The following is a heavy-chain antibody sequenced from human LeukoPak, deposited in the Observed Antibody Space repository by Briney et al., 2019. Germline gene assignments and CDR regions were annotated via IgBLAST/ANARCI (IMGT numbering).Heavy chain of an antibody. V-gene: IGHV4-59*11. CDR1: GFTFLRHG. CDR2: IYYSGST. CDR3: ARDLAAAAPYYYYGMDV. J-gene: IGHJ6*02. Sequence: GSLRLSCAASGFTFLRHGMTWFRQAPGKGLEWIGYIYYSGSTNYNPSLKSRVTISVDTSKNQFSLKLSSVTAADTAVYYCARDLAAAAPYYYYGMDVWGQGTTVTVSS. D-gene: IGHD6-13*01.